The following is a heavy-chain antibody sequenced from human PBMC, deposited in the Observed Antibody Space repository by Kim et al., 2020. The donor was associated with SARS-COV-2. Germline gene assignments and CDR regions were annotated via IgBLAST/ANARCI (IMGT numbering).Heavy chain of an antibody. CDR1: GYTFTSYG. D-gene: IGHD6-19*01. CDR3: ARDRGKSSGWYGFYYYYGMDV. J-gene: IGHJ6*01. CDR2: ISAYNGNT. V-gene: IGHV1-18*04. Sequence: ASVKVSCKASGYTFTSYGISWVRQAPGQGLEWMGWISAYNGNTNYAQKLQGRVTMTTDTSTSTAYMELRSLRSDDTAVYYCARDRGKSSGWYGFYYYYGMDVWGQGTAFPASS.